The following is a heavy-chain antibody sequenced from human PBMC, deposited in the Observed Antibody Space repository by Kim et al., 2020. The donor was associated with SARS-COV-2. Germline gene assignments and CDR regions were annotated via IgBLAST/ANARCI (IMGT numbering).Heavy chain of an antibody. V-gene: IGHV4-34*01. CDR1: GGSFSGYY. J-gene: IGHJ4*02. Sequence: SETLSLTCAVYGGSFSGYYWSWIRQPPGKGLEWIGEINHSGSTNYNPSLKSRVTISVDTSKNQFSLKLSSVTAADTAVYYCARANGKTRGVGYWGQGTLVTVSS. CDR3: ARANGKTRGVGY. CDR2: INHSGST. D-gene: IGHD1-1*01.